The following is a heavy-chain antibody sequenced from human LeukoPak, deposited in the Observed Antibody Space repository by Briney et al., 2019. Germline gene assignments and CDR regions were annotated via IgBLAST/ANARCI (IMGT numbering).Heavy chain of an antibody. Sequence: SETLSLTCTVSGGSSSSCYWSWIRQPPGKGLEWIGYIYYSGSTNYNPSLKSRVTISVKTSKNQFSLKLRSVTAADTAVYYCARGGFLGYYYYYMDVWGKGTTVTVSS. CDR2: IYYSGST. CDR1: GGSSSSCY. J-gene: IGHJ6*03. CDR3: ARGGFLGYYYYYMDV. V-gene: IGHV4-59*08. D-gene: IGHD3-3*01.